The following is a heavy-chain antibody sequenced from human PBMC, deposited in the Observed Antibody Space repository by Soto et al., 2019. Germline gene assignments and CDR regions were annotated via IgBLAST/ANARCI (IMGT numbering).Heavy chain of an antibody. Sequence: EVQLLESGGGLVQPGGSLRLSCAASGFTFSNYAMNWVRQAPGKGLEWVSTISGSGGSPYYADSVKGRFTISRDNSKNPLYLQMNSLRAGDSAIYYCAKEVTSGLYYFDYWGQGTLVTVSS. CDR3: AKEVTSGLYYFDY. V-gene: IGHV3-23*01. J-gene: IGHJ4*02. CDR2: ISGSGGSP. CDR1: GFTFSNYA. D-gene: IGHD6-19*01.